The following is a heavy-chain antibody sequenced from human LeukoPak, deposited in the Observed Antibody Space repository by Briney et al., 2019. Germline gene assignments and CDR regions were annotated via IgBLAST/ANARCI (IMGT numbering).Heavy chain of an antibody. J-gene: IGHJ4*02. CDR1: GFTFSSYA. V-gene: IGHV3-23*01. Sequence: GGSLRLSCAASGFTFSSYAMSWVRQAPGKGLEWVSSISGGGDSTYYADSVKGRFTISRDNSKNTLYLQMNSLRAEDTAIYYCARGVSQNYFDYWGQGTLVTVSS. CDR3: ARGVSQNYFDY. D-gene: IGHD3-16*01. CDR2: ISGGGDST.